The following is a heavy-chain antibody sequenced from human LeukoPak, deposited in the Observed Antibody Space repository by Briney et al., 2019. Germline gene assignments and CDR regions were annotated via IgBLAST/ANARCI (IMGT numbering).Heavy chain of an antibody. D-gene: IGHD6-13*01. Sequence: SETLSLTCAVYGGSFSGYYWSWIRQPPGKGLEWIGEINHSGSTNYNPSLKSRVTISVDTSKNQFSLKLSSVTAADTAVYYCARHPGSNWYADRWGQGTLVTVSS. CDR2: INHSGST. J-gene: IGHJ4*02. V-gene: IGHV4-34*01. CDR3: ARHPGSNWYADR. CDR1: GGSFSGYY.